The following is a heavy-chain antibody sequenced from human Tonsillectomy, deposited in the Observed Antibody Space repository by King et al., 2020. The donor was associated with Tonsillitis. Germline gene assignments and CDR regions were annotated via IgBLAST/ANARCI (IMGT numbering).Heavy chain of an antibody. D-gene: IGHD2-15*01. Sequence: QLVQSGGGLVQPGGSLRLSCAASGFTFSNYWIHWVRQAPGKGLEWVSRINPDGTTTNYADSVKGRFTISRDNAKNTLYLQMNSLRAEDAAVYYCAVAAACGGGTCNPLPYYAMGVWGQGTTVTVSS. CDR2: INPDGTTT. V-gene: IGHV3-74*01. CDR3: AVAAACGGGTCNPLPYYAMGV. CDR1: GFTFSNYW. J-gene: IGHJ6*02.